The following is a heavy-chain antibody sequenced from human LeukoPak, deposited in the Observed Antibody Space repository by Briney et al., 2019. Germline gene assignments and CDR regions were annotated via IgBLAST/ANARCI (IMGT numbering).Heavy chain of an antibody. CDR2: IYYSGST. V-gene: IGHV4-39*07. J-gene: IGHJ3*02. Sequence: SETLSLTCTVSGGSISSSSYYWGWIRQPPGKGLEWIGSIYYSGSTYYNPSLKSRVTISVDTSKNQFSLKLSSVTAADTAVYYCARPRYNWNDADAFDIWGQGTMVTVSS. D-gene: IGHD1-1*01. CDR3: ARPRYNWNDADAFDI. CDR1: GGSISSSSYY.